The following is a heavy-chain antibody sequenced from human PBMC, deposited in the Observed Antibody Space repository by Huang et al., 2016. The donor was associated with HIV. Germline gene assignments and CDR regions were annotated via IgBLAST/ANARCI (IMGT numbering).Heavy chain of an antibody. Sequence: QVQLEQSGPAVRKPGSSVKVSCQASGGSFSDQIISWVRQAPGQLFVGGGGIIPLFLAPAYAQEFKWRVTMTADESTATIYMELNSLTSEDTAVYYCAMSLRYQYDSRSYWGRYFDYWGQGTLVTVSS. CDR3: AMSLRYQYDSRSYWGRYFDY. J-gene: IGHJ4*02. D-gene: IGHD3-16*01. CDR1: GGSFSDQI. CDR2: IIPLFLAP. V-gene: IGHV1-69*01.